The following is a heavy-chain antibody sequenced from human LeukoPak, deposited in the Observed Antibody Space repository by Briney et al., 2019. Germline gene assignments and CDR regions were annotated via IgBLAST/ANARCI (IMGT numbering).Heavy chain of an antibody. CDR1: GYTFTSYD. CDR2: MNPNSGNT. CDR3: ARGLLSYSCSWSYAFDI. J-gene: IGHJ3*02. V-gene: IGHV1-8*03. Sequence: DSVKVSCKASGYTFTSYDINWVRQATGQGLELMGWMNPNSGNTGYAQKFQGRVTITRNTSISTAYMELSSLRSEDTAVYYCARGLLSYSCSWSYAFDIWGQGTMVTVSS. D-gene: IGHD6-13*01.